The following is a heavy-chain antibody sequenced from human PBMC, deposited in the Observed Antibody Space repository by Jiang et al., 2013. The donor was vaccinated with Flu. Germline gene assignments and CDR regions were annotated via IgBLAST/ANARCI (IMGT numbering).Heavy chain of an antibody. J-gene: IGHJ4*02. V-gene: IGHV3-9*01. Sequence: LVQPGRSLRLSCAASGFTFDDYAMHWVRQAPGKGLEWVSGISWNSGSIGYADSVKGRFTISRDNAKNSLYLQMNSLRAEDTALYYCAKDRREGLFDYWGQGTLVTVSS. D-gene: IGHD1-26*01. CDR3: AKDRREGLFDY. CDR2: ISWNSGSI. CDR1: GFTFDDYA.